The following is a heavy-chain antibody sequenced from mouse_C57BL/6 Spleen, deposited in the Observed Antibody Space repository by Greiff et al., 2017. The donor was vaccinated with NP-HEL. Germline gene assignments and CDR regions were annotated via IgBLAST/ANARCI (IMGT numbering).Heavy chain of an antibody. CDR2: IYPRSGNT. V-gene: IGHV1-81*01. J-gene: IGHJ2*01. CDR1: GYTFTSYG. D-gene: IGHD3-2*02. CDR3: ARGSSGYDFDY. Sequence: VQLQESGAELARPGASVKLSCKASGYTFTSYGISWVKQRTGQGLEWIGEIYPRSGNTYYNEKFKGKATLTADKSSSTAYMELRSLTSEDSAVYFCARGSSGYDFDYWGQGTTLTVSS.